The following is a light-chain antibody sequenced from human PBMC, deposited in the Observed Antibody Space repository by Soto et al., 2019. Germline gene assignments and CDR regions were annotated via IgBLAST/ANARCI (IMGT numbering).Light chain of an antibody. CDR2: AAS. CDR3: HQYNSSPWT. CDR1: QSISFN. Sequence: EIVMTQSPATLSVYKGERATLSCKASQSISFNLACYQQKPGQPPRLLIYAASTRATGIPARFSGSGSGTDFTLTISCLQSDDFASYYRHQYNSSPWTFGHGTKVDIK. V-gene: IGKV3-15*01. J-gene: IGKJ1*01.